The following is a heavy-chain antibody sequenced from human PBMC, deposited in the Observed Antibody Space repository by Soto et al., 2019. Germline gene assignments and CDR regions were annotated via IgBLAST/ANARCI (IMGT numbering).Heavy chain of an antibody. D-gene: IGHD3-3*01. J-gene: IGHJ5*02. CDR3: ARGQRFSDWFDP. CDR2: IYSSGNT. CDR1: GGTISGYY. Sequence: LSLTCSVSGGTISGYYWTWIRQPAGKGLEWIGLIYSSGNTKYNPSLQSRVTMSLDTSNNQFSLRLTSVTAADTAVYYCARGQRFSDWFDPWGQGTLVTVYS. V-gene: IGHV4-4*07.